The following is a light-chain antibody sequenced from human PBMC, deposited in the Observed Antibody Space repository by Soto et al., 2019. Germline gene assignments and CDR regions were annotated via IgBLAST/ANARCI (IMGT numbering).Light chain of an antibody. Sequence: EIVMTQSPATLSVSPGERATLSCRASQSVSSNLAWYQKKPGQAPRLLIYDASTRATGIPARFSGSGSGTEFTLTISSLQSEDFAVYYCQQYGSSQWTFGQGTKVEIK. CDR3: QQYGSSQWT. CDR1: QSVSSN. CDR2: DAS. V-gene: IGKV3-15*01. J-gene: IGKJ1*01.